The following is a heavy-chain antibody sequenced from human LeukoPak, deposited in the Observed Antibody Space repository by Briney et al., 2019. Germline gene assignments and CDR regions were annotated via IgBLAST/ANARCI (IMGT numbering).Heavy chain of an antibody. J-gene: IGHJ4*02. CDR2: ISSSSSYI. D-gene: IGHD6-13*01. Sequence: GGSLRLSCAASGFTFSSYWMSWVRQAPGKGLEWVSSISSSSSYIYYADSVKGRFTISRDNAKNSLYLQMNSLRAEDTAVYYCAREPDSSPSDYWGQGTLVTVSS. CDR1: GFTFSSYW. V-gene: IGHV3-21*01. CDR3: AREPDSSPSDY.